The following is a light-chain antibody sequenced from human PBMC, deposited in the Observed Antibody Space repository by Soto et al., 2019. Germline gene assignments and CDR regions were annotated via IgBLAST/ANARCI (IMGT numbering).Light chain of an antibody. CDR3: QQLNSYPRT. V-gene: IGKV1-9*01. J-gene: IGKJ1*01. Sequence: IQLTQSPSSLSASVGDRVTITCRASQGISSYLAWYQQKLGKAPKLLIYAASTLQSGVPSRFSGSGSGTDFTLSIISLQPEDFATYYCQQLNSYPRTFGQGTKVEIK. CDR1: QGISSY. CDR2: AAS.